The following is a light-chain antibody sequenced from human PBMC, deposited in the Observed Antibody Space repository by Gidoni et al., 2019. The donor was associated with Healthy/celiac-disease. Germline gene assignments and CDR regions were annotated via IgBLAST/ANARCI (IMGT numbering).Light chain of an antibody. J-gene: IGKJ4*01. V-gene: IGKV3-20*01. CDR3: QQYGSSPVT. CDR2: GAS. CDR1: QSVSSSY. Sequence: EIVLTQSPGTLSLSPGERATLSCRASQSVSSSYLAWYQQKPGQAPRLLISGASSRATGIPDRFSGSGSGTDFTLTISILEPEDFAVYYCQQYGSSPVTFGGGTKVEIK.